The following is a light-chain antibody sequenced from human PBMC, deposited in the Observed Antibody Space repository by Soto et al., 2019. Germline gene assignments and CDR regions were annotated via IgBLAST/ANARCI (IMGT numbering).Light chain of an antibody. CDR2: RTS. CDR1: QSISSK. CDR3: QQYNNWHNIT. Sequence: EILMTQFPATLSVSPGERATLSCGASQSISSKLAWYQQKPGQAPRLLMFRTSSRATGFPARFSGSGSGTEFTLTISSLKSEDFAVYYCQQYNNWHNITFGHGTRLEIK. J-gene: IGKJ5*01. V-gene: IGKV3-15*01.